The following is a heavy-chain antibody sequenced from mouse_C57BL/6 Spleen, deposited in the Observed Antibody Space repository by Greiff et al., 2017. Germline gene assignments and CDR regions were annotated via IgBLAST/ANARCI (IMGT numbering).Heavy chain of an antibody. CDR1: EYEFPSHA. V-gene: IGHV5-2*01. J-gene: IGHJ1*03. Sequence: EVQGVESGGGLVQPGESLKLSCESNEYEFPSHAMSWVRKTPEKRLELVAAISSGGGSTYYPDTMERRFIISRDNTKKTLYQQMSSLRSEDTALYYCARQSGSSDWYFDVWGTATTVTVSS. CDR2: ISSGGGST. CDR3: ARQSGSSDWYFDV. D-gene: IGHD1-1*01.